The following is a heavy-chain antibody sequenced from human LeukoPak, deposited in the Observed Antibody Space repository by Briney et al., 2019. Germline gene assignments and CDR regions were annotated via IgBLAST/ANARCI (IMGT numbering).Heavy chain of an antibody. CDR1: GYSISSGYY. CDR2: IYHSRGT. Sequence: SETLSLTCTVSGYSISSGYYWDWIRQPPGKGLEWIGNIYHSRGTYYNPSLKSRVTISVDTSKNQFSLKLNSVTAADTAVYYCAKNSGYYHPYYIDHWGQGTLVTVSS. D-gene: IGHD3-22*01. CDR3: AKNSGYYHPYYIDH. V-gene: IGHV4-38-2*02. J-gene: IGHJ4*02.